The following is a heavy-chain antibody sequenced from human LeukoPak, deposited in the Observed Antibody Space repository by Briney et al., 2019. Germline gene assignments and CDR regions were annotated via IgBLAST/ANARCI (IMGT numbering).Heavy chain of an antibody. J-gene: IGHJ6*03. CDR1: GGSISSSSYY. Sequence: SETLSLTCTVSGGSISSSSYYWGWIRQLPGKGLEWIGSIYYSGSTYYNPSLKSRVTISVDTSKNQFSLKLSSVTAADTAVYYCARAYGSGVPYYYYYMDVWGKGTTVTVSS. CDR3: ARAYGSGVPYYYYYMDV. V-gene: IGHV4-39*07. D-gene: IGHD3-10*01. CDR2: IYYSGST.